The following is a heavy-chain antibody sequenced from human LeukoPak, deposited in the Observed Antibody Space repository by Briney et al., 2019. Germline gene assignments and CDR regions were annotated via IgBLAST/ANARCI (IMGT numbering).Heavy chain of an antibody. CDR1: GFTFSSYE. CDR3: ARRGTAMGYFDY. V-gene: IGHV3-48*03. D-gene: IGHD5-18*01. Sequence: GGSLRLSCAASGFTFSSYEMNWVRQAPGKELEWVSYISSSGSTIYYADSVKGRFTISRDNAKNSLYLQMNSLRAEDTAVYYCARRGTAMGYFDYWGQGTLVTVSS. CDR2: ISSSGSTI. J-gene: IGHJ4*02.